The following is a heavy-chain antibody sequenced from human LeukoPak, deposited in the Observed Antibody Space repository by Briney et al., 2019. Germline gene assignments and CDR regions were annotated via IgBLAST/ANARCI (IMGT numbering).Heavy chain of an antibody. J-gene: IGHJ5*02. CDR2: IHPNSGDT. V-gene: IGHV1-2*02. D-gene: IGHD2-2*01. CDR1: GYIFTGYY. Sequence: ASVKVSCKASGYIFTGYYMHWLRQAPGQGLEWMGWIHPNSGDTYYAQQFQDRVTMTWDTSISTAYIEMTWLRSDDTAVYLCARGPLYCSNTNCHSNWFDPWGQGALVTVSS. CDR3: ARGPLYCSNTNCHSNWFDP.